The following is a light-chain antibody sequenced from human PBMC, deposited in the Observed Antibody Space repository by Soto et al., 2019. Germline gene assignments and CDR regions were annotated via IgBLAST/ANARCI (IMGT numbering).Light chain of an antibody. J-gene: IGLJ1*01. CDR2: DDN. CDR1: SSNIGGNS. Sequence: QSALTQPPSASGTPGQRVTISCSGSSSNIGGNSVSWYQQLPGTAPKLLIYDDNKRPSGIPDRFSGSKSGTSATLGITGFQTGDGADYYCGSWDSSLSAYVFGTGTKVTVL. CDR3: GSWDSSLSAYV. V-gene: IGLV1-51*01.